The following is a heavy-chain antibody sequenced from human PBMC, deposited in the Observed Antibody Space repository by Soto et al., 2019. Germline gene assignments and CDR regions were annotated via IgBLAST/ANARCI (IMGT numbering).Heavy chain of an antibody. CDR2: IIPIFGTA. V-gene: IGHV1-69*13. D-gene: IGHD1-20*01. CDR1: GGAFSIYA. Sequence: SVNVYCKAAGGAFSIYAISWVRQAPGQGLEWMGGIIPIFGTANYAQKFQGRVTITADESTSTAYMELSSLRSEDTAVYYCARADYNWNDVPWFDPWGQGTLVTVSS. CDR3: ARADYNWNDVPWFDP. J-gene: IGHJ5*02.